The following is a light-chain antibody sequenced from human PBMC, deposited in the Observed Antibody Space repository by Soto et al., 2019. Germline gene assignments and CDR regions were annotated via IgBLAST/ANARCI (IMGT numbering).Light chain of an antibody. J-gene: IGLJ2*01. V-gene: IGLV2-8*01. CDR2: EVS. CDR3: SSYAGSNNLV. Sequence: QSVLTQPTSASGSPGQSVTISCTGTSSDVGGYNYVSWYQQHPGKAPKLMIYEVSKRPSGVPDRFSGSKAGNTASLTVSGLQAEDEADYDCSSYAGSNNLVFGGGTKLTVL. CDR1: SSDVGGYNY.